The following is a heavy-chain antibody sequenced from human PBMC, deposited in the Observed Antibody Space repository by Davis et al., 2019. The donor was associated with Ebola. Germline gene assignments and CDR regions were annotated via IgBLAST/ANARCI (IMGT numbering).Heavy chain of an antibody. CDR1: GFTFSDYY. CDR2: ISSSGSTI. D-gene: IGHD3-3*01. Sequence: GESLKISCAASGFTFSDYYMSWIRQAPGKGLEWASYISSSGSTIYYADSVKGRFTISRDNAKNSLYLQMNSLRAEDTAVYHCARDKHVYYDFWSGYGIHDAFDIWGQGTMVTVSS. CDR3: ARDKHVYYDFWSGYGIHDAFDI. V-gene: IGHV3-11*04. J-gene: IGHJ3*02.